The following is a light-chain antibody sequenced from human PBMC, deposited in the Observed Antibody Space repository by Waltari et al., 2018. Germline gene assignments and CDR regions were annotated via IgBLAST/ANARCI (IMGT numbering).Light chain of an antibody. J-gene: IGKJ5*01. CDR2: AAS. Sequence: IQMTQSPSSLSASVGDRVPITCRASQSISSYLNCYQQKPGKAPKLLIYAASSLQSGVPSRFSGSGSGTDFTLTISSLQPEDFATYYCQQSYSTPRITFGQGTRLEIK. CDR1: QSISSY. CDR3: QQSYSTPRIT. V-gene: IGKV1-39*01.